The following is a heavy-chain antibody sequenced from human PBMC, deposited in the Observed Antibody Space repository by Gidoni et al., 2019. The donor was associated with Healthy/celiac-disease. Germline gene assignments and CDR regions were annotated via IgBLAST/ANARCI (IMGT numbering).Heavy chain of an antibody. CDR2: ISSSSSYI. CDR3: ARVGAKPDALDI. CDR1: GFTFSSYS. J-gene: IGHJ3*02. V-gene: IGHV3-21*01. D-gene: IGHD3-16*01. Sequence: RLMWTGGGLDRRGAARILSCPAAGFTFSSYSMNWVRQAPGKGLEWVSSISSSSSYIYYADSVKGRFTISRDNAKSSLYLQMNSLRAEDTAVYYCARVGAKPDALDIWGQGTMVTVSS.